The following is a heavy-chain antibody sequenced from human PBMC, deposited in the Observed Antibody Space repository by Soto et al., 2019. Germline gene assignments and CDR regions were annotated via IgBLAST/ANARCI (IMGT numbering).Heavy chain of an antibody. CDR2: IDSAGRST. V-gene: IGHV3-74*01. Sequence: EVQLVESGGNLVQPGGSLRISCAASGFTFSNYWMHWVRQAPGKGLVWVSRIDSAGRSTSYADSVKGRFIISRDNAKNTLYLQMNSLRAEDTAVYYCARKGWYDGDIDYWGQGTLVTVSS. J-gene: IGHJ4*02. CDR1: GFTFSNYW. D-gene: IGHD6-19*01. CDR3: ARKGWYDGDIDY.